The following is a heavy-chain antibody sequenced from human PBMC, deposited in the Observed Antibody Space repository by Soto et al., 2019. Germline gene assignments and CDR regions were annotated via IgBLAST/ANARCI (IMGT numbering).Heavy chain of an antibody. CDR3: ARHPERIAEIGWFDP. J-gene: IGHJ5*02. CDR1: GFTFSSYS. V-gene: IGHV3-48*01. D-gene: IGHD6-13*01. Sequence: EVQLVESGGGLVQPGGSLRLSCAASGFTFSSYSMNWVRQAPGKGLEWVSYISSSSSTIYYADSVTGRFTISRDNAKNSLYLQMSSLRAEDTAVYYCARHPERIAEIGWFDPWGQGTLVTVSS. CDR2: ISSSSSTI.